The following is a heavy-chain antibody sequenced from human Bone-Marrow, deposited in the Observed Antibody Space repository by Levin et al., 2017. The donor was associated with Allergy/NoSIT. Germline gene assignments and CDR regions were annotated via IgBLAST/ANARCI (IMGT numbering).Heavy chain of an antibody. CDR2: IKQGGITK. V-gene: IGHV3-7*01. CDR3: VRDGRTRAWSGSGFDL. D-gene: IGHD6-19*01. J-gene: IGHJ4*02. Sequence: LTCAASGFIFSKYYMNCVRRAPGRGLEWVANIKQGGITKYYVDSVKDRFTISRDDAKNSLHLQMNSLRAEDTAVYYCVRDGRTRAWSGSGFDLWGRGILVTVS. CDR1: GFIFSKYY.